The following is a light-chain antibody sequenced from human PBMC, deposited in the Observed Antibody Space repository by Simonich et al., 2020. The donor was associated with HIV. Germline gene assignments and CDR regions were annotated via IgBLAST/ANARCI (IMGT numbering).Light chain of an antibody. J-gene: IGKJ2*01. CDR3: QQYGSSLHT. V-gene: IGKV3-15*01. CDR2: GAS. CDR1: KRVSSS. Sequence: EIVMTQSPATLSVSPGERANLSCRASKRVSSSLAWYQQKPGQAPRLLIYGASTRATGIPARFSGSGSGTEFTLTISRLEPEDFAVYYCQQYGSSLHTFGQGTKLEIK.